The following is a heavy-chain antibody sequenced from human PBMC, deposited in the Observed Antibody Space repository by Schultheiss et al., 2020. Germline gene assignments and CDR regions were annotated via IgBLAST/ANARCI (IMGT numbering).Heavy chain of an antibody. CDR2: INPSGGST. V-gene: IGHV1-46*01. Sequence: ASVKVSGKASGYTFTSYYMHWVRQAPGQGLEWMGIINPSGGSTSYAQKFQGRVTMTRDTSTSTVYMELSSLRSEDTAVYYCARGRGITIFGVVIYYYGMDVWGQGTTVTVSS. CDR3: ARGRGITIFGVVIYYYGMDV. D-gene: IGHD3-3*01. CDR1: GYTFTSYY. J-gene: IGHJ6*02.